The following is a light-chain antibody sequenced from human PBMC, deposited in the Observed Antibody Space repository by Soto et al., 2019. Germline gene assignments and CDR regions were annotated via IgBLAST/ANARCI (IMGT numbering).Light chain of an antibody. J-gene: IGKJ1*01. Sequence: DIQMTQSPSPLSASVGDRVTITCQASHDISDNLNWYQQKPGKAPKLLIYGASNLETGVPSRFSGSGSGTHFTFTISTLQPEDSATYYCLQDYNYPWTFGQGTKVEIK. CDR3: LQDYNYPWT. V-gene: IGKV1-33*01. CDR1: HDISDN. CDR2: GAS.